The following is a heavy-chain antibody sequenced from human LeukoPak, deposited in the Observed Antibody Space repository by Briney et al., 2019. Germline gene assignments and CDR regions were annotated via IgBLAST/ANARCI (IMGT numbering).Heavy chain of an antibody. J-gene: IGHJ4*02. CDR1: GFTFSNAW. V-gene: IGHV4-34*01. D-gene: IGHD4-23*01. CDR3: ARGGDYGGNSEY. CDR2: INHSGST. Sequence: PGGSLRLSCAASGFTFSNAWMSWVRQAPGKGLEWIGEINHSGSTNYNPSLKSRVTISVDTSKNQFSLKLSSVTAADTAVYYCARGGDYGGNSEYWGQGTLVTVSS.